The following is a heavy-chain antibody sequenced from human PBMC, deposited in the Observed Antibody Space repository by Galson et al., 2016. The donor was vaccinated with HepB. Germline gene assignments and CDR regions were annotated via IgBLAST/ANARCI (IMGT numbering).Heavy chain of an antibody. CDR2: ILYDGSAK. D-gene: IGHD2-21*01. V-gene: IGHV3-30*04. CDR3: SNLGVVATERRPVRRFAP. CDR1: GFTFSSYQ. Sequence: SLRLSCAASGFTFSSYQLHWVRQAPGTGLDWVAVILYDGSAKYYADSVKGRFTISRDNSKNTLYLQMNSLRGEDTAVYYCSNLGVVATERRPVRRFAPWGQGTLVTVSS. J-gene: IGHJ5*02.